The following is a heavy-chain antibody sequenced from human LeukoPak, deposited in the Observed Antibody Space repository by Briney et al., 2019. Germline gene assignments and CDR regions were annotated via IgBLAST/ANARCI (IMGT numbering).Heavy chain of an antibody. CDR3: AKDLQGYCSGGSCRIIGY. J-gene: IGHJ4*02. Sequence: GRSLRLSCAASGFTFSSHGMHWVRQAPGKGLEWVAVISYDGTNKYYADSVKGRFTISRDNSKKTLFLQMNSLRAEDTAVYYCAKDLQGYCSGGSCRIIGYWGQGTLVTVSS. CDR1: GFTFSSHG. D-gene: IGHD2-15*01. CDR2: ISYDGTNK. V-gene: IGHV3-30*18.